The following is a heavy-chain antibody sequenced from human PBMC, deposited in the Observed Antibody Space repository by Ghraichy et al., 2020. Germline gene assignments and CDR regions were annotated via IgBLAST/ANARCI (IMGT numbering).Heavy chain of an antibody. CDR1: GGSMVGYY. J-gene: IGHJ4*02. D-gene: IGHD3-16*01. V-gene: IGHV4-59*01. Sequence: SETLSLTCTVSGGSMVGYYWSWIRQSQGKGLEWIGYTYYSGGTKYNPSLKSRVTVSVDTSKNQFSLKLNSVTAADTAVYYCARGGVTYDCWGQGILVTVSS. CDR3: ARGGVTYDC. CDR2: TYYSGGT.